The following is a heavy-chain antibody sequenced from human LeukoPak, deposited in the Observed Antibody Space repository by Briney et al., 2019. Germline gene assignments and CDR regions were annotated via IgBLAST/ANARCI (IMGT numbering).Heavy chain of an antibody. CDR1: GGSISSSNW. CDR3: AREGRGIAAAGPYKMFDP. Sequence: SGTLSLTCAVSGGSISSSNWWSWVRQPPGKGLEWIGEIYHSGSTNYNPSLKSRVTISVDKSKNQFSLKLSSVTAADTAVYYCAREGRGIAAAGPYKMFDPWGQGTLVTVSS. V-gene: IGHV4-4*02. CDR2: IYHSGST. D-gene: IGHD6-13*01. J-gene: IGHJ5*02.